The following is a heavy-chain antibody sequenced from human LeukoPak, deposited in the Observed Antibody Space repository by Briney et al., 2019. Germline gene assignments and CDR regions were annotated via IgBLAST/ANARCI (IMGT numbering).Heavy chain of an antibody. D-gene: IGHD6-19*01. CDR1: GFTFESFG. CDR3: AKDQDGSGMYGGLDY. CDR2: ISYSGRST. Sequence: GGSLRLSCAASGFTFESFGMNWVRQAPGKGLEWVSGISYSGRSTYYTDSVKGRFTISRDNSESTLYLQMNSLRGDDTAVYYCAKDQDGSGMYGGLDYWGQGILVTVSS. J-gene: IGHJ4*02. V-gene: IGHV3-23*01.